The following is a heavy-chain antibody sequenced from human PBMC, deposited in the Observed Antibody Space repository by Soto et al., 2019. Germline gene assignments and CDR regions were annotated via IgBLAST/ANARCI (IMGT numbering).Heavy chain of an antibody. J-gene: IGHJ4*02. CDR3: ARAGGGYEDFDY. CDR2: IYHSGST. Sequence: PSETLSLTCAVSGGSISSGGYSWIWIRHPPGKGLEWIGYIYHSGSTYYNPSLKSRVTISVDRSKNQFSLKLSSVTAADTAVYYCARAGGGYEDFDYWGQGTLVTVSS. D-gene: IGHD3-22*01. CDR1: GGSISSGGYS. V-gene: IGHV4-30-2*01.